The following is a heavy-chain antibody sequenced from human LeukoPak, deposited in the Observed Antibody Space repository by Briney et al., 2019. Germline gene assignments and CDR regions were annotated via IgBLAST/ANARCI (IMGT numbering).Heavy chain of an antibody. Sequence: SETLSLTCAVSGGSISSSNWWSWVRQPPGKGLEWIGEIYHSGSTNYNPSLKSRVTISVDKSKNQFSLKLSSVTAADTAVYYCARLVGYPHYCSGGSCPDFDYWGQGTLVTVSS. D-gene: IGHD2-15*01. CDR3: ARLVGYPHYCSGGSCPDFDY. V-gene: IGHV4-4*02. CDR2: IYHSGST. J-gene: IGHJ4*02. CDR1: GGSISSSNW.